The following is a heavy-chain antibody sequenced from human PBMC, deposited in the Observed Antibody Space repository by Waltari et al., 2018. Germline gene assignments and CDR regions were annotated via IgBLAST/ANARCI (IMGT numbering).Heavy chain of an antibody. V-gene: IGHV4-39*02. CDR2: IYYSGLT. Sequence: QFQLQESGPGLVKPSETLSPTCTVSGASIINTNYYWGWIRQPPGKGLEWIGSIYYSGLTYYNASLRSRVTLSVDTAQNQFSLQVRSVTAADTAMYFCASDYYGMDVWGQGTTVTVSS. CDR3: ASDYYGMDV. J-gene: IGHJ6*02. CDR1: GASIINTNYY.